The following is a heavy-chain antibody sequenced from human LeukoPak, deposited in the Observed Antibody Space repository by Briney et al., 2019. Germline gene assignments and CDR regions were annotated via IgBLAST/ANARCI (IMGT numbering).Heavy chain of an antibody. CDR3: ATRIAARREGDC. Sequence: SETLSLTCAVYGGSFSGYYWSWIRQPPGKGLEWIGEINHSGSTNYNPSLKSRVTISVDTSKNQFSLKLSSVTAADTAVYYCATRIAARREGDCWGQGTLVTVSS. CDR1: GGSFSGYY. V-gene: IGHV4-34*01. J-gene: IGHJ4*02. D-gene: IGHD6-6*01. CDR2: INHSGST.